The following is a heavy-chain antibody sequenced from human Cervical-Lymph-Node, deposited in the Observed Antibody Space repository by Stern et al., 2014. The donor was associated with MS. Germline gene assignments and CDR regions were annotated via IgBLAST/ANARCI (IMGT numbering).Heavy chain of an antibody. CDR3: AATPLYYYDNSGHFSP. J-gene: IGHJ4*02. CDR2: INTRGST. Sequence: QVQLVESGPGLVKSSETLSLTCTVSGTSISNYYWSWLRQPAGKGLEWIGRINTRGSTNYNPSLKSRVTMSLDTSKKQFSLKLSSVTAADTAVYSCAATPLYYYDNSGHFSPWGQGTLVTVSS. D-gene: IGHD3-22*01. CDR1: GTSISNYY. V-gene: IGHV4-4*07.